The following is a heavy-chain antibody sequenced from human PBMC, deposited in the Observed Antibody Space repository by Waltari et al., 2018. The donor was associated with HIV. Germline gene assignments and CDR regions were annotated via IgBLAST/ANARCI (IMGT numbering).Heavy chain of an antibody. Sequence: EVQLVESGGGLVQPGRSLRLSCAASGFTFDDYAMHWVRQAPGKGLGCVSCISWNSGSIGYADSVKGRFTISRDNAKNSLYLQMNSLRAEDTALYYCAKDMSSDDAFDIWGQGTMVTVSS. CDR3: AKDMSSDDAFDI. CDR2: ISWNSGSI. J-gene: IGHJ3*02. V-gene: IGHV3-9*01. CDR1: GFTFDDYA.